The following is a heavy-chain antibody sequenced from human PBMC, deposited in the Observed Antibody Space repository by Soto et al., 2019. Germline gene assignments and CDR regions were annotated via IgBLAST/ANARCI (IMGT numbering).Heavy chain of an antibody. J-gene: IGHJ6*02. Sequence: GASVKVSCKASGYTFTGYYMHWVRQAPGQGLEWMGWINPNSGGTNYAQKFQGWVTMTRDTSISIAYMELSRLRSDDTAVYYCARERGGYSGHVLYYYYGMDVWGQGTTVTVSS. V-gene: IGHV1-2*04. CDR1: GYTFTGYY. CDR2: INPNSGGT. CDR3: ARERGGYSGHVLYYYYGMDV. D-gene: IGHD5-12*01.